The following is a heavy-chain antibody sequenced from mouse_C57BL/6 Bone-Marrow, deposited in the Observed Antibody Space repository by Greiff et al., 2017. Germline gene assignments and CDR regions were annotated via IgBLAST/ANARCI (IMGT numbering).Heavy chain of an antibody. Sequence: QVQLQQSGAELVRPGTSVKVSCKASGYAFTNYLIEWVKQRPGQGLEWIGVINPGSGGTNYNEKFKGKATLTADKSSSTAYMQLSSLTSEDTAVYYCTSYYYGSSSFDYWGQGTTLTVSS. CDR1: GYAFTNYL. J-gene: IGHJ2*01. V-gene: IGHV1-54*01. CDR2: INPGSGGT. D-gene: IGHD1-1*01. CDR3: TSYYYGSSSFDY.